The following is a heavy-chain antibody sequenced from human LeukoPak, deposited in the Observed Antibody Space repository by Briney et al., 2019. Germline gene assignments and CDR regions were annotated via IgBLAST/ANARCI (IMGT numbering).Heavy chain of an antibody. V-gene: IGHV3-30*18. CDR1: GYTFTSYY. D-gene: IGHD6-13*01. CDR2: ISYDGSNK. Sequence: SCKASGYTFTSYYMHWVRQAPGKGLEWVAVISYDGSNKYYADSVKGRFTISRDNSKNTLYLQMNSLRAEDTAVYYCAKEWSGSSWYGVFDPWGQGTLVTVSS. J-gene: IGHJ5*02. CDR3: AKEWSGSSWYGVFDP.